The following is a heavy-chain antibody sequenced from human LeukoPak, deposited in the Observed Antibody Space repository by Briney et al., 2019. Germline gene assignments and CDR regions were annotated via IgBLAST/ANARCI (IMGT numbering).Heavy chain of an antibody. J-gene: IGHJ5*02. Sequence: PSETLSLTCNVSGGSIGTTTYYWGWIRQPPGKGLEWIGNIYYSGNTYYNPSLKSRVTISVDTSKNQFSLKLTSVTAADTAVYYCARRSSSWYVRWFDPWGQGTLVTVSS. CDR1: GGSIGTTTYY. CDR3: ARRSSSWYVRWFDP. D-gene: IGHD6-13*01. V-gene: IGHV4-39*01. CDR2: IYYSGNT.